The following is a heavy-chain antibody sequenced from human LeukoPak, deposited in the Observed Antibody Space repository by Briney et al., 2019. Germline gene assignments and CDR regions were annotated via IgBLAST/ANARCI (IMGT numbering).Heavy chain of an antibody. V-gene: IGHV4-59*12. CDR2: IYYSGST. D-gene: IGHD3-10*01. J-gene: IGHJ6*03. Sequence: SETLSLTCTVSGGSISSYYWSWIRQPPGKGLEWIGYIYYSGSTNYNPSLKSRVTISVDTSKNQFSLKLSSVTAADTAVYYCARAKITMVRGVIFYMDVWGKGTTVTVSS. CDR3: ARAKITMVRGVIFYMDV. CDR1: GGSISSYY.